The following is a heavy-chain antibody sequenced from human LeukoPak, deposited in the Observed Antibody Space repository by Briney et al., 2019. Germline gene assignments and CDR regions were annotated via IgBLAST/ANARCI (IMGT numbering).Heavy chain of an antibody. CDR2: IYYSGST. Sequence: SETLSLTCTVSGSSISNDGYYWTWIRQHPGTGLEWIGYIYYSGSTYYSPSLKSRVTISVDTSKNQFSLKLSSVTAADTAVYYCARSLSPYDYHDYWGQGTLVTVSS. V-gene: IGHV4-31*03. CDR1: GSSISNDGYY. D-gene: IGHD5-12*01. J-gene: IGHJ4*02. CDR3: ARSLSPYDYHDY.